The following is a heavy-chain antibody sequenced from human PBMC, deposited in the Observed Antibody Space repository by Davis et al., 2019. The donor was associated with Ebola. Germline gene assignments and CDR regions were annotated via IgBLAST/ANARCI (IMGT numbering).Heavy chain of an antibody. Sequence: ASVKVSCKASGYTFTSYGISWVRQAPGQGLEWMGWISAYNGNTNYAQKLQGRVTMTTDTSTSTAYMELRSLRSDDTAVYYCARKSEGYYGSGSRSDYWGQGTLVTVSS. CDR3: ARKSEGYYGSGSRSDY. CDR1: GYTFTSYG. D-gene: IGHD3-10*01. V-gene: IGHV1-18*04. CDR2: ISAYNGNT. J-gene: IGHJ4*02.